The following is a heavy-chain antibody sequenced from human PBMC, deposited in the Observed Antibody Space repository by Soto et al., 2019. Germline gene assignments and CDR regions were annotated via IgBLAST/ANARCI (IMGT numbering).Heavy chain of an antibody. CDR1: GGSISSSSYY. D-gene: IGHD3-16*01. CDR2: IYYSGST. J-gene: IGHJ4*02. CDR3: ARGGRVRSVGGVDY. Sequence: PSETLSLTCIVSGGSISSSSYYWGWIRQPPGQGLEWIGSIYYSGSTYYNSSLSSRITTSVDTHKNQFSLKLSSMTAAATAVYYCARGGRVRSVGGVDYWGQGTLVAVSS. V-gene: IGHV4-39*01.